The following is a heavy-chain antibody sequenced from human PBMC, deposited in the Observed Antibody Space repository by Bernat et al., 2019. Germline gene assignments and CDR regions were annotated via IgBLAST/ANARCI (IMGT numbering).Heavy chain of an antibody. V-gene: IGHV3-30*18. CDR3: AKEAILTNIVVVPAAKDY. CDR2: LSYDGSNK. CDR1: GFTFSSYG. D-gene: IGHD2-2*01. Sequence: QVQLVESGGGVVQPGRSLRLSCAASGFTFSSYGMHWVRQAPGKGLEWVAVLSYDGSNKYYADSVKGRFTISRDNSKNTLYLQMNSLRAEDTAVYYYAKEAILTNIVVVPAAKDYWGQGTLVTVSS. J-gene: IGHJ4*02.